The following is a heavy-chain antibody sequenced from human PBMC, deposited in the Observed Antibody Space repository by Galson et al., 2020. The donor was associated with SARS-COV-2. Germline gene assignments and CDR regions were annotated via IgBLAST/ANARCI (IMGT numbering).Heavy chain of an antibody. CDR2: INHSGGT. Sequence: QWFNAEMETSETLSLTCAVYGGSFSDYSWTWIRQPPGKGLEWIGEINHSGGTNYSPSLKSRVTMSVDPSKNQFSLRLKSVTAADTGVYYCARGRRVVVPAPILGLGPHYHYYTLDVWGQGTTVTVSS. J-gene: IGHJ6*02. CDR1: GGSFSDYS. D-gene: IGHD2-15*01. CDR3: ARGRRVVVPAPILGLGPHYHYYTLDV. V-gene: IGHV4-34*01.